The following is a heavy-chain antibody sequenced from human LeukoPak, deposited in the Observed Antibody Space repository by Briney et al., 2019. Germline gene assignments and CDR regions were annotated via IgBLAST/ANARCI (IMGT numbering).Heavy chain of an antibody. V-gene: IGHV3-74*01. CDR1: GFTFSNDW. D-gene: IGHD1-26*01. J-gene: IGHJ4*02. CDR2: INTDGSTT. CDR3: ARGRGGSYHY. Sequence: PGGSLRLSCAASGFTFSNDWMHWVRQAPGEGLVWVSRINTDGSTTTYADSVKGRFTISRDNAKNTLYLQMNSLGVEDTAVYYCARGRGGSYHYWGQGTLVTVSS.